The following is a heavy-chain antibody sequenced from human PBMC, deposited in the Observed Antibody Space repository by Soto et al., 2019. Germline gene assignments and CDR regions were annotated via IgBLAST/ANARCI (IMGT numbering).Heavy chain of an antibody. Sequence: QITLKESGPTLVKPTQTLALTCTVSGVSLSTTGVGVGWIRQPPGKALEWLALIYWDGDRRYRPSLRSRLTITRDTSKNPVVLTMTNMDPVDTGTYYCAKRRDGYNDLDYWGQGTLVSVSS. CDR3: AKRRDGYNDLDY. CDR1: GVSLSTTGVG. D-gene: IGHD5-12*01. V-gene: IGHV2-5*02. CDR2: IYWDGDR. J-gene: IGHJ4*02.